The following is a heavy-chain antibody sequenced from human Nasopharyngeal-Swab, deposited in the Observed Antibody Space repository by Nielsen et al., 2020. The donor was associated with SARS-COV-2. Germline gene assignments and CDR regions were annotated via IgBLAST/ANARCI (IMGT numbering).Heavy chain of an antibody. Sequence: WVRQAPGQGLEWMGIINPSGGSTSYAQKFQGRVTMTRDTSTSTVYMGLSSLRSEDTAVYYCARAHYGMDVWGQGTTVTVSS. J-gene: IGHJ6*02. V-gene: IGHV1-46*01. CDR2: INPSGGST. CDR3: ARAHYGMDV.